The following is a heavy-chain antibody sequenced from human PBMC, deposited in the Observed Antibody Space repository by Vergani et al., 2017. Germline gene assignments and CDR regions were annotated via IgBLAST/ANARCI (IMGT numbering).Heavy chain of an antibody. Sequence: EVQLEESGGGLVLPGRSLRLSCVASGFTSAGYAMHWVRQAPGKGLEWVSGISWNSNSIGYADSVKGRFTISRDNAKNSLYLQMNSLRAEDTALYYCAKDLGTSSGGGWLYPWGQGTLVTVSS. J-gene: IGHJ5*02. D-gene: IGHD6-6*01. CDR2: ISWNSNSI. CDR3: AKDLGTSSGGGWLYP. V-gene: IGHV3-9*02. CDR1: GFTSAGYA.